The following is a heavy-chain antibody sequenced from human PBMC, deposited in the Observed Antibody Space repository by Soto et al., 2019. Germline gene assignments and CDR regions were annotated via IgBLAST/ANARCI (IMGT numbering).Heavy chain of an antibody. CDR3: ARFRGDGYYNV. V-gene: IGHV3-11*01. Sequence: QVQLVESGGGLVKPGGSLRLSCAASGFTLSDYYMTWIRQAPGKGLEWVSDISISGTTIHYADSVRGRFTISRDNAKNSMWLQMNTLRAEDTAVYYCARFRGDGYYNVWGQGTRVTVSS. D-gene: IGHD3-9*01. CDR1: GFTLSDYY. CDR2: ISISGTTI. J-gene: IGHJ4*02.